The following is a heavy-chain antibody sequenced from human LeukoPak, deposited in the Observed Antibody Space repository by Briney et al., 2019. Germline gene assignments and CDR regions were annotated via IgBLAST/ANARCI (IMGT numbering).Heavy chain of an antibody. J-gene: IGHJ4*02. CDR3: ARGKVLMVYLLDY. Sequence: GGSLRLSCAASGFTFSSYSMNWVRQAPEKGLEWVSSISSSSSYIYYADSVKGRFTISRDNAKNSLYLQMNSLRAEDTAVYYCARGKVLMVYLLDYWGQGTLVTVSS. CDR1: GFTFSSYS. CDR2: ISSSSSYI. D-gene: IGHD2-8*01. V-gene: IGHV3-21*04.